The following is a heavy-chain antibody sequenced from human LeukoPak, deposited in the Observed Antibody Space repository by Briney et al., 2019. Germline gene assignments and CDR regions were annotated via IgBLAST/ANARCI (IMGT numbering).Heavy chain of an antibody. CDR2: ISSTSYI. CDR1: GFTFSTYS. Sequence: GGSLRLSCAASGFTFSTYSMIWVRQAPGKGLEWVSFISSTSYIYNADSVKGRFTISRDNAKNTLYLQMNSLRAEDTAVYYCARDLDYYDSSGYYPRFDYWGQGTLVTVSS. J-gene: IGHJ4*02. V-gene: IGHV3-21*01. D-gene: IGHD3-22*01. CDR3: ARDLDYYDSSGYYPRFDY.